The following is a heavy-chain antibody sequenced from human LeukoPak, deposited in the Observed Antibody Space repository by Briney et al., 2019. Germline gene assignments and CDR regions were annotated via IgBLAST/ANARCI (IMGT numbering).Heavy chain of an antibody. CDR3: ARDFGRYSGYDFDF. D-gene: IGHD5-12*01. J-gene: IGHJ4*02. CDR1: GYTXTGYF. Sequence: ASVKVSCKASGYTXTGYFMHWMRQAPGQGLEWMAWINPNSGATNYAPKFQSRVTLTRDTSITTAYMELSRLRSDDTAVYYCARDFGRYSGYDFDFWGQGTLVTVSS. V-gene: IGHV1-2*02. CDR2: INPNSGAT.